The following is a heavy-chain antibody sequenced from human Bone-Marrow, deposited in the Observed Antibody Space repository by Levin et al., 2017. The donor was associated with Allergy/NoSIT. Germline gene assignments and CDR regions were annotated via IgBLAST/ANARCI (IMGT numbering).Heavy chain of an antibody. V-gene: IGHV4-38-2*02. CDR3: ARGIIGDVRVAHKEAFDI. CDR2: IYHSGST. D-gene: IGHD2-8*02. CDR1: NFSISSGHY. J-gene: IGHJ3*02. Sequence: SQTLSLTCTVSNFSISSGHYWGWVRQPPGKGLEWFGNIYHSGSTFSNPSLKSRVTLSVDASKNQFGLKVSSVTAADTAVYYCARGIIGDVRVAHKEAFDIWGQGTMVSVSS.